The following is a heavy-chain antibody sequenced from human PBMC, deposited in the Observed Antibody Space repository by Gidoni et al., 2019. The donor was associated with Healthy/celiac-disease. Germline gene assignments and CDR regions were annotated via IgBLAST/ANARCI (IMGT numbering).Heavy chain of an antibody. D-gene: IGHD1-7*01. Sequence: QVQLVQSGAEVQKPGSSVKASCKASGGTFSSYAISWVRQAPGQGLECMGGIIPIFGTANDAQKFQGRVTITADESTSTAYMELSSLRSEDTTVYYCARGRGWNYSGVAYFDYWGQGTLVTVSS. CDR1: GGTFSSYA. CDR2: IIPIFGTA. J-gene: IGHJ4*02. CDR3: ARGRGWNYSGVAYFDY. V-gene: IGHV1-69*01.